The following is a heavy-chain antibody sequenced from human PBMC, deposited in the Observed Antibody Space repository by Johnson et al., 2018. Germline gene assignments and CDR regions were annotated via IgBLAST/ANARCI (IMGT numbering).Heavy chain of an antibody. V-gene: IGHV3-23*04. CDR2: ISGSGGST. Sequence: EVQLVETGGGLVQPGGSLRLSCAASGFTFSSYAMSWVRQAPGKVLEWVSAISGSGGSTYYADSVKGRFTISRDNAKNTLFLQMNSLRGEDPAVYYCASLWVGVDAEYFQHWGQGTLVTVSS. CDR1: GFTFSSYA. J-gene: IGHJ1*01. D-gene: IGHD3-16*01. CDR3: ASLWVGVDAEYFQH.